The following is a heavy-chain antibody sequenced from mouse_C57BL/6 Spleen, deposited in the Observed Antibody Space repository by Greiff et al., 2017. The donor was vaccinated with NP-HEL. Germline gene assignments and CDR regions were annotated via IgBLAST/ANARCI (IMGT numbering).Heavy chain of an antibody. V-gene: IGHV1-82*01. CDR1: GYAFSSSW. D-gene: IGHD1-1*01. Sequence: QVQLQQPGPELVKPGASVKISCKASGYAFSSSWMNWVKQRPGQGLEWIGRIYPGDGDTNYNGKFKGKATLTADKSSSTAYMQLSSLTSEDSAVYYCARGDYGSSSGFAYWGKGTLVTVSA. J-gene: IGHJ3*01. CDR2: IYPGDGDT. CDR3: ARGDYGSSSGFAY.